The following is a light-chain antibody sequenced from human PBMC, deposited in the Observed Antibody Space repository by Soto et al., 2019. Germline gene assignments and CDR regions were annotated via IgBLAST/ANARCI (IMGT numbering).Light chain of an antibody. CDR2: GAS. CDR3: QQYNNWPPST. J-gene: IGKJ2*01. V-gene: IGKV3-15*01. CDR1: QSVSSN. Sequence: EIVMTQSPATLSVSPGERATLSCRASQSVSSNLAWYQQKPGQAPRLLIYGASTRATGIPARSSGSGSGTEFTLTISSRQSEDYAVYYCQQYNNWPPSTFGQGTKLEIK.